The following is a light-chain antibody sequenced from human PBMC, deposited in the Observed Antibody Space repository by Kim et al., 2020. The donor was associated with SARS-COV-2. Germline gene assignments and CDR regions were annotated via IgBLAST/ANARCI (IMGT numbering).Light chain of an antibody. CDR1: QSISIN. J-gene: IGKJ2*01. V-gene: IGKV3-15*01. Sequence: SVSPGERATLSCRASQSISINLAWYQQNPGQAPRLLIYGASTRATDIPATFSGSGSGTEFTLTISSLQSEDFAVYYCQQYNNWPYTFGQGTKLEI. CDR3: QQYNNWPYT. CDR2: GAS.